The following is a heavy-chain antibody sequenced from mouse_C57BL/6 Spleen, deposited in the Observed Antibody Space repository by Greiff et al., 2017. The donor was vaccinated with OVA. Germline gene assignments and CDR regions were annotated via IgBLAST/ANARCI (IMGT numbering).Heavy chain of an antibody. CDR2: INPSTGGT. CDR1: GYSFTGYY. Sequence: EVKLMESGPELVKPGASVKISCKASGYSFTGYYMNWVKQSPEKSLEWIGEINPSTGGTTYNQKFKAKATLTVDKSSSTAYMQLKSLTSEDSAVYYCARSGSNYPAWFAYWGQGTLVTVSA. V-gene: IGHV1-42*01. D-gene: IGHD2-5*01. J-gene: IGHJ3*01. CDR3: ARSGSNYPAWFAY.